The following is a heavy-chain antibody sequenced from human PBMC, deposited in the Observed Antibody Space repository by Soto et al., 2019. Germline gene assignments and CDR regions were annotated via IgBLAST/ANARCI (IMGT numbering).Heavy chain of an antibody. V-gene: IGHV3-30-3*01. D-gene: IGHD3-22*01. Sequence: PGGSLRLSCAASGFTFSSYAMHWVRQAPGKGLEWVAVISYDGSNKYYADSVKGRFTISRDNSKNTLYLQMNSLRAEDTAVYYCARTRGQYYYDSSGYYYPLDYWGQGTLVT. CDR3: ARTRGQYYYDSSGYYYPLDY. J-gene: IGHJ4*02. CDR1: GFTFSSYA. CDR2: ISYDGSNK.